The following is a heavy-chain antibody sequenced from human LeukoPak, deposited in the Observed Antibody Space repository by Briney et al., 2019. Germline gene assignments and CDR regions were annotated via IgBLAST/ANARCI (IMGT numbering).Heavy chain of an antibody. D-gene: IGHD5-18*01. J-gene: IGHJ4*02. V-gene: IGHV1-2*06. Sequence: ASVKVSCKASGYTFTGYYMHWVRQAPGQGLEWMGRINPNSGGTNYAQKFQGRVTMTRDTSTSTVYMELSSLRSEDTAVYYCATGGYSYGQTGSEYWGQGTLVTVSS. CDR3: ATGGYSYGQTGSEY. CDR2: INPNSGGT. CDR1: GYTFTGYY.